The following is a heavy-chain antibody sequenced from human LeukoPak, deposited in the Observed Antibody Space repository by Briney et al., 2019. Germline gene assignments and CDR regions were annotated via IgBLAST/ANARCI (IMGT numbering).Heavy chain of an antibody. J-gene: IGHJ4*02. CDR3: ARDLPPYYFDY. CDR2: IIPILGIA. Sequence: GASVKVSCKASGGIFSSYAISWVRQAPGQGLEWMGRIIPILGIANYAQKFQGRVMITADKSTSTAYMDLSSLRSEDTAVYYCARDLPPYYFDYWGQGALVTVSS. CDR1: GGIFSSYA. V-gene: IGHV1-69*04.